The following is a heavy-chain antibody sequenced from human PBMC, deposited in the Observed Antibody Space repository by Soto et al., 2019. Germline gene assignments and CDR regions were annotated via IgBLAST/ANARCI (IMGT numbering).Heavy chain of an antibody. D-gene: IGHD4-17*01. Sequence: LEPQSLTCTVSGGSISSYYWSWIRQPPGKGLEWIGYIYYSGSTNYNPSLKSRVTISVDTSKNQFSLKLSSVTAADTAVYYCARDSGDLYDYWGQGTLVTVSS. V-gene: IGHV4-59*01. J-gene: IGHJ4*02. CDR2: IYYSGST. CDR3: ARDSGDLYDY. CDR1: GGSISSYY.